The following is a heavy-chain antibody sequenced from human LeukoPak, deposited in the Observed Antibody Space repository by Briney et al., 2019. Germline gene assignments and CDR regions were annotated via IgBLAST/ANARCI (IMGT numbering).Heavy chain of an antibody. Sequence: SETLSLTCTVSGGSISSGGYYWSWIRQHPGKGLEWIGYIYYSGSTYYNPSLKSRLTISVDTSKNQFSLKLSSVTAADTAVYYCARLDSGDYDFDYWGQGTLVTISS. CDR1: GGSISSGGYY. V-gene: IGHV4-31*03. CDR2: IYYSGST. CDR3: ARLDSGDYDFDY. D-gene: IGHD4-17*01. J-gene: IGHJ4*02.